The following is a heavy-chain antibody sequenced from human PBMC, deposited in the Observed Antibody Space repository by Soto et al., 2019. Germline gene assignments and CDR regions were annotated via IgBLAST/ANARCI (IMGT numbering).Heavy chain of an antibody. V-gene: IGHV1-69*13. CDR2: IIPIFGTA. CDR3: ARERLIAVAGLMKNAFDI. CDR1: GGTFSSYA. Sequence: GASVKVSCKASGGTFSSYAISWVRQAPGQGLEWMGGIIPIFGTANYAQKFQGRVTITADESMSTAYMELSSLRSEDTAVYYCARERLIAVAGLMKNAFDIWGQGTMVTVSS. J-gene: IGHJ3*02. D-gene: IGHD6-19*01.